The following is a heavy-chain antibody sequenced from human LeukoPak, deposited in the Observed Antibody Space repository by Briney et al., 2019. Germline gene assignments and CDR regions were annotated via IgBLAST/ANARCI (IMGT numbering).Heavy chain of an antibody. CDR3: ARGGGRNTTMVWAFHY. J-gene: IGHJ4*02. CDR2: ISTNGGST. V-gene: IGHV3-64*02. Sequence: GGSLRLSCAASGFTFSDHYMDWVRQAPGKGLEYVSGISTNGGSTYYADSVKGRFTISRDNSKNTLFLQMGSLRAEDMAVYYCARGGGRNTTMVWAFHYWGQGTLVTVSS. CDR1: GFTFSDHY. D-gene: IGHD5-18*01.